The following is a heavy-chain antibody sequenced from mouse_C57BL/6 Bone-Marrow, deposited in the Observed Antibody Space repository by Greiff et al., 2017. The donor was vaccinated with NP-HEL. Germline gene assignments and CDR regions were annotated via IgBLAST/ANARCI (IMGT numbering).Heavy chain of an antibody. CDR2: INPSTGGT. V-gene: IGHV1-42*01. D-gene: IGHD1-1*01. CDR3: ARSPLITTVVAGFDY. Sequence: VQLKQSGPELVKPGASVKISCKASGYSFTGYYMNWVKQSPEKSLEWIGEINPSTGGTTYNQKFKAKATLTVDKSSSTAYMQLKSLTSEDSAVYYCARSPLITTVVAGFDYWGQGTTLTVSS. CDR1: GYSFTGYY. J-gene: IGHJ2*01.